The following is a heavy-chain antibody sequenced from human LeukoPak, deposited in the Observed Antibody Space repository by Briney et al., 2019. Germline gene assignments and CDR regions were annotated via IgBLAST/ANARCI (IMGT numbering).Heavy chain of an antibody. CDR2: IYTSGST. J-gene: IGHJ3*02. CDR1: GGSISTYY. CDR3: ARWITTQGTFDI. D-gene: IGHD1-1*01. V-gene: IGHV4-4*07. Sequence: KPSETLSLTCTVSGGSISTYYWNWLRQPAGKGLEWIGRIYTSGSTNYNASLKSRVTLSLDTSKNQCSLKLTSVTAADTAVYYCARWITTQGTFDIWAQGTMVTVSS.